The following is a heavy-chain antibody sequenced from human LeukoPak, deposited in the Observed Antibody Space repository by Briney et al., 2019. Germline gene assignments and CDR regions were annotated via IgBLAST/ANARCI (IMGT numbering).Heavy chain of an antibody. CDR3: ALTYYDILRDAFDI. J-gene: IGHJ3*02. CDR2: IYWDDDK. Sequence: SGPTLVKPTQTLTLTCTFSGFSLSTSGVGVGWIRQPPGKALEWLALIYWDDDKRYSPSLKSGLTITKDTSKNQVVLTMTNMDPVDTATYYCALTYYDILRDAFDIWGQGTMVTVSS. D-gene: IGHD3-9*01. CDR1: GFSLSTSGVG. V-gene: IGHV2-5*02.